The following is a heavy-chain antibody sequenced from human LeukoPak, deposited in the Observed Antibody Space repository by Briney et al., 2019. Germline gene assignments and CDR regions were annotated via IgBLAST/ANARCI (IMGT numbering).Heavy chain of an antibody. J-gene: IGHJ4*02. Sequence: SVKVSCKASGGTFISYAISWVRQAPGQGLEWMGGIIPIFGTANYAQKFQGRVTITADESTSTAYMELSSLRSEDTAVYYCARSQAYCGGDCYLDYWGQGTLVTVSS. CDR3: ARSQAYCGGDCYLDY. V-gene: IGHV1-69*13. CDR1: GGTFISYA. D-gene: IGHD2-21*02. CDR2: IIPIFGTA.